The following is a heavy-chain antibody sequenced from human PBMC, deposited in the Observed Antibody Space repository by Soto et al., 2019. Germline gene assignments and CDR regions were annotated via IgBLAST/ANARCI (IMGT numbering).Heavy chain of an antibody. CDR2: IYYSGAT. J-gene: IGHJ6*02. CDR3: ARGGLGYCSGGSCYSAELSRYYYGMDV. D-gene: IGHD2-15*01. V-gene: IGHV4-31*03. CDR1: GGSISSGGYY. Sequence: QVQLQESGPGLVKPSQTLSLTCTVSGGSISSGGYYWSWIRQHPGKGLEWIGYIYYSGATYYNPSLKGRVTIPVDPSKNQFSRKLSSVTAADTAVYYCARGGLGYCSGGSCYSAELSRYYYGMDVWGQGTTVTVSS.